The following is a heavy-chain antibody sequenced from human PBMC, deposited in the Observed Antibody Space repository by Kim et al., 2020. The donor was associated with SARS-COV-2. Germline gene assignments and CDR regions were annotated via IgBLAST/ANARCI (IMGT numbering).Heavy chain of an antibody. J-gene: IGHJ6*02. CDR2: ISYDGSNK. V-gene: IGHV3-30*18. CDR3: AKEWARSGYDYYYYYGMDV. D-gene: IGHD5-12*01. Sequence: GGSLRLSCAASGFTFSSYGMHWVRQAPGKGLEWVAVISYDGSNKYYADSVKGRFTISRDNSKNTLYLQMNSLRAEDTAVYYCAKEWARSGYDYYYYYGMDVWGQGTTVTVSS. CDR1: GFTFSSYG.